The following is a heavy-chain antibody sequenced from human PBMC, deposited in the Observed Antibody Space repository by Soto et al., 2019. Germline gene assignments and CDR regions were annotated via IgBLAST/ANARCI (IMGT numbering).Heavy chain of an antibody. D-gene: IGHD3-22*01. CDR2: INHSGST. J-gene: IGHJ5*02. V-gene: IGHV4-34*01. Sequence: GSLRLSCAVYGGSFSGYYWSWIRQPPGKGLEWIGEINHSGSTNYNPSLKSRVTISVDTSKNQFSLKLSSVTAADTAVYYCAKRGDYYDSSGYYYWFDPWGQGTLVTVSS. CDR3: AKRGDYYDSSGYYYWFDP. CDR1: GGSFSGYY.